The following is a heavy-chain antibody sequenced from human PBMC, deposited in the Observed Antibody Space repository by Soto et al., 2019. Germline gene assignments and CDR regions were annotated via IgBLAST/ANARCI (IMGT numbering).Heavy chain of an antibody. CDR3: GMRGSNGGYDAFDI. D-gene: IGHD6-19*01. CDR1: GFTFSIYA. CDR2: ISGSGTSA. J-gene: IGHJ3*02. V-gene: IGHV3-23*01. Sequence: EVQLLESGGGLVQPGGSLRLSCAASGFTFSIYAMTWVRQAPGKGLEWVSTISGSGTSAYYADSVKGRFTFSRDNSKNTLYLQMDSLRAEDTALYCFGMRGSNGGYDAFDIWGQGTGVTVSS.